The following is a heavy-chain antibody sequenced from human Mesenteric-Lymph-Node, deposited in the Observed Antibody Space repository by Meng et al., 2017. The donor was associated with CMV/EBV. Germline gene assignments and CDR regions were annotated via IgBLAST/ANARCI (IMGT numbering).Heavy chain of an antibody. Sequence: YTCTSYDINWVRQATGQGLEWMGWMNPNSGNTGYAQRYQGRVTMTRDTSINTAYMELSRLRSDDTAVYYCARGYCTSTSCYWHLDYWGQGTLVTVSS. J-gene: IGHJ4*02. CDR3: ARGYCTSTSCYWHLDY. CDR2: MNPNSGNT. CDR1: YTCTSYD. V-gene: IGHV1-8*01. D-gene: IGHD2-2*01.